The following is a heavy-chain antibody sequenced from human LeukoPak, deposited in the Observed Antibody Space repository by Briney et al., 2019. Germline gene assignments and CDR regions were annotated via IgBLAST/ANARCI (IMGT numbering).Heavy chain of an antibody. J-gene: IGHJ6*02. CDR3: ARGLSGSGSYKYYYYGMDV. V-gene: IGHV4-61*01. D-gene: IGHD3-10*01. Sequence: SETLSLTCTVSGGSISSSSYYWSWIRQPPGKGLEWIGYIYYSGSTNYNPSLKSRVTISVDTSKNQFSLKLSSVTAADTAVYYCARGLSGSGSYKYYYYGMDVWGQGTTVTVSS. CDR1: GGSISSSSYY. CDR2: IYYSGST.